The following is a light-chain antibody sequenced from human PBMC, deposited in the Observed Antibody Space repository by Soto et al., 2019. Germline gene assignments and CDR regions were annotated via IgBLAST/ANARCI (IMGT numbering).Light chain of an antibody. Sequence: EFVLTQSPGTLSLSPGERVTLSFRASESVRGSHLAWYQHKPGQASRLLIDGASSRATGIPDRFSGSGSGTDFTLTISRLEPEDLAVYYCQQYGSLVTFGQGTKVDIK. J-gene: IGKJ1*01. V-gene: IGKV3-20*01. CDR2: GAS. CDR3: QQYGSLVT. CDR1: ESVRGSH.